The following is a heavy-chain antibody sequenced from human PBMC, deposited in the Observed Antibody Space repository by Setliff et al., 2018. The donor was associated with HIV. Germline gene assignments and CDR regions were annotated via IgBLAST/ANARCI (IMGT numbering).Heavy chain of an antibody. J-gene: IGHJ4*02. CDR2: IVLMSNTA. CDR1: GGTFSSYV. D-gene: IGHD2-15*01. V-gene: IGHV1-69*05. Sequence: SVKVSCKASGGTFSSYVLNWVRQAPGQGLEWMGGIVLMSNTADSVKGRFTISRDNSRNALYLQMSSLRPEDTAVYYCAKGNRGCNGGTCYADFWGQGTLVTVSS. CDR3: AKGNRGCNGGTCYADF.